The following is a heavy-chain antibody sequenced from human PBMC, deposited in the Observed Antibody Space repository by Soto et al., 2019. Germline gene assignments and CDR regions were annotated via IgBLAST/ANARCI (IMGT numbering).Heavy chain of an antibody. V-gene: IGHV3-72*01. CDR2: TRNKAYSYTT. CDR3: ARVVSSTSYYDC. Sequence: EVQLVESGGDLVQPGGSLRLSCVASGFTFSDHYMDWVRQAPGKGLEWVGRTRNKAYSYTTEHAASVKGRFTISRDDSKNSLYLQMNSLKIEDTAVYYCARVVSSTSYYDCWGQGTLVTVSS. J-gene: IGHJ4*02. D-gene: IGHD2-2*01. CDR1: GFTFSDHY.